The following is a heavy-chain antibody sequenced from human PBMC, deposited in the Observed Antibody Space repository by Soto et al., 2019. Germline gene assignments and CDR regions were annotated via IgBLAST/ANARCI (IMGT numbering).Heavy chain of an antibody. CDR3: ARHDFPPDTAMAPVGY. Sequence: GESLKISCKGSGYSFTSYWIGWVRQMPGKGLEWMGIIYPGDSDTRYSPSFQGQVTISADKSISTAYLQWSSLKASDTAMYYCARHDFPPDTAMAPVGYWGQGTLVTVSS. D-gene: IGHD5-18*01. V-gene: IGHV5-51*01. J-gene: IGHJ4*02. CDR1: GYSFTSYW. CDR2: IYPGDSDT.